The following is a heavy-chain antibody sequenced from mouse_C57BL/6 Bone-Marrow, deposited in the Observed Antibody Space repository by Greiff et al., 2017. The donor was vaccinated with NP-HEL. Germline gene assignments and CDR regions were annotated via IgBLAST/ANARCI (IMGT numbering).Heavy chain of an antibody. V-gene: IGHV1-69*01. Sequence: QVQLKQPGAELVMPGASVKLSCKASGYTFTSYWMHWVKQRPGQGLEWIGEIDPSDSYTNYNQKFKGKSTLTVDKSSSTAYMQLSSLTSEDSAVYYCALGPWFAYWGQGTLVTVSA. J-gene: IGHJ3*01. CDR2: IDPSDSYT. CDR3: ALGPWFAY. CDR1: GYTFTSYW. D-gene: IGHD4-1*01.